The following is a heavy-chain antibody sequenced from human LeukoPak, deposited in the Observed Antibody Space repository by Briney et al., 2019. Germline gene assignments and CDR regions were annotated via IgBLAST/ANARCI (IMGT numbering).Heavy chain of an antibody. D-gene: IGHD3-22*01. V-gene: IGHV3-30*18. CDR1: GFTFSSYG. J-gene: IGHJ4*02. Sequence: GRSLGLSCAASGFTFSSYGMHWVRQAPGKGLEWVAVISYDGSNKYYADSVKGRFTISRDNSKNTLYLQMNSLRAEDTAVYYCAKGPSDSSGHDYWGQGTLVTVSS. CDR2: ISYDGSNK. CDR3: AKGPSDSSGHDY.